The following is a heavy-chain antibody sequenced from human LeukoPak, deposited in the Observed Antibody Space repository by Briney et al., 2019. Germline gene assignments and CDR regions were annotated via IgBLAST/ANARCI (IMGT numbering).Heavy chain of an antibody. CDR3: VRERFGAIVEN. CDR1: GFTVANDR. CDR2: VYGGGNT. V-gene: IGHV3-53*01. J-gene: IGHJ4*02. D-gene: IGHD5-24*01. Sequence: GGSLRLSCAASGFTVANDRMSWVRQAPGKGLEWVSTVYGGGNTAYADSVRGRFTISRDTSKNTLLLQMNSLRAEDTALYFCVRERFGAIVENWGQGALVIVSS.